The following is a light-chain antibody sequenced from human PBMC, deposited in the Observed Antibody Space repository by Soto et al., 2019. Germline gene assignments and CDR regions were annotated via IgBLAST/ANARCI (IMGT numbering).Light chain of an antibody. V-gene: IGKV1-33*01. J-gene: IGKJ4*01. CDR2: DVS. CDR1: QDISNY. CDR3: QQFDNLPLT. Sequence: DIQMTQSPSSLSASVGDRVTITCQASQDISNYLNRYQQKPGKAPKILIYDVSVLEAGVPSRFSGGGSGTHFTLTISSLQAEDAATYYCQQFDNLPLTFGGGTKVEIK.